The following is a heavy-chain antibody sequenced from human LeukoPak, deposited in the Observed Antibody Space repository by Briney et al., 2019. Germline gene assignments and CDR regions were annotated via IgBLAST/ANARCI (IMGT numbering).Heavy chain of an antibody. V-gene: IGHV4-59*01. CDR1: GGSISSYY. CDR2: IYYSGST. J-gene: IGHJ4*02. Sequence: PSETLSLTCTVSGGSISSYYWSWIRQPPGKGLEWIGYIYYSGSTNYNPSLKSRVTISVDTSKNQFSLKLSSVTAADAAVYYCARGLEVDTAMVPYYFDNWGQGTLVTVSS. D-gene: IGHD5-18*01. CDR3: ARGLEVDTAMVPYYFDN.